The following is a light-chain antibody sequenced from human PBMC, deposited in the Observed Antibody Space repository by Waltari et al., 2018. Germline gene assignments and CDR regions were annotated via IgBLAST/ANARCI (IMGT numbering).Light chain of an antibody. Sequence: QSALTQPASVSGSPGQSITISCTGTSSDVGGYNYVSWYQQHPGKAPKLLIYDVDYQPSGVSNRFSGSKTVNTASLTISGLQAVDEAVYYCASFTGNVVFGGGTKLTFL. CDR1: SSDVGGYNY. CDR2: DVD. CDR3: ASFTGNVV. V-gene: IGLV2-14*03. J-gene: IGLJ2*01.